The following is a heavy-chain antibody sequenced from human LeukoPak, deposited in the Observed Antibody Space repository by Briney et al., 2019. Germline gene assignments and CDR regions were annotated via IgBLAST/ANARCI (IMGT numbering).Heavy chain of an antibody. CDR2: ISYDGSNK. CDR3: ARDSLYCSSTSCPIDY. J-gene: IGHJ4*02. D-gene: IGHD2-2*01. CDR1: GFTFRSHA. Sequence: GRSLRLSCAASGFTFRSHAMHWVRQAPGKGLEWVAVISYDGSNKYYADSVKGRFTISRDNSKNTLYLQMNSLRAEDTAVYYCARDSLYCSSTSCPIDYWGQGTLVTVPS. V-gene: IGHV3-30*04.